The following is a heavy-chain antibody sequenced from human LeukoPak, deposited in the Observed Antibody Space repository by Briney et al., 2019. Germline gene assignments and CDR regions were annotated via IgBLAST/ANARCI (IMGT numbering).Heavy chain of an antibody. V-gene: IGHV1-2*02. D-gene: IGHD1-26*01. Sequence: ASVKVSCKTSGYIFTGYYIYWVRQAPGQGFEWMGWIDPNSGRTNSSQKFQDRVSMARDKSVSTAYMELSRLRSDDTAIYFCTRKGRSTLDYWGQGTLVTLSS. CDR1: GYIFTGYY. CDR2: IDPNSGRT. J-gene: IGHJ4*02. CDR3: TRKGRSTLDY.